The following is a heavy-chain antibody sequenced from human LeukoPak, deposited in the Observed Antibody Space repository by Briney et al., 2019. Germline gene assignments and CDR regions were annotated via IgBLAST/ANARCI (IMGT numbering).Heavy chain of an antibody. CDR3: ARVFSSSGYGY. CDR2: INPNSGGT. J-gene: IGHJ4*02. V-gene: IGHV1-2*02. Sequence: APVKVSCKASGYTFTGYYMHWVRQAPGQGLEWMGWINPNSGGTNYAQKFQGRVTMTRDTSTSTVYMELSSLRSEDTAVYYCARVFSSSGYGYWGQGTLVTVSS. D-gene: IGHD3-22*01. CDR1: GYTFTGYY.